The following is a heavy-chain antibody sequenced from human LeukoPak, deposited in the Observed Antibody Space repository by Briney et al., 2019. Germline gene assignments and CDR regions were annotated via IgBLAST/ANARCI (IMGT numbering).Heavy chain of an antibody. Sequence: PGGSLRLSCAASGFTFDDYAMHWVRQAPGKGLEWVSGISWNSGSIGYADSVKGRFTISRDNAKNSLYLQVNSLRAEDTAVYYCARGRSDSGWYFDYWGQGTLVTVSS. CDR2: ISWNSGSI. D-gene: IGHD6-19*01. J-gene: IGHJ4*02. V-gene: IGHV3-9*01. CDR1: GFTFDDYA. CDR3: ARGRSDSGWYFDY.